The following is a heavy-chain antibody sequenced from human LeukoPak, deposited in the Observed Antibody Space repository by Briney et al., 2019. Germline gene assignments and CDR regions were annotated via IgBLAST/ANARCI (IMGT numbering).Heavy chain of an antibody. CDR2: VSGSGGSP. CDR1: GFTFSSYA. D-gene: IGHD2-2*01. Sequence: GGSLRLSCAASGFTFSSYAMSWVRQAPGKGLEWVSAVSGSGGSPYYADSVKGRFTISRDNSKNTLYLQMNSLRAEDTAVYYCAKDGCTSCLNWFDPWGQGTLVTVSS. J-gene: IGHJ5*02. V-gene: IGHV3-23*01. CDR3: AKDGCTSCLNWFDP.